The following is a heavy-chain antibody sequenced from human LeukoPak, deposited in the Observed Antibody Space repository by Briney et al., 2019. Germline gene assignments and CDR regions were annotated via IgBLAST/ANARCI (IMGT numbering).Heavy chain of an antibody. CDR3: ATAGRVETITFGGVIASFDP. CDR2: INPSVGST. D-gene: IGHD3-16*02. J-gene: IGHJ5*02. Sequence: VTVSCXASGNTFXNYFFHWVRQAPGQGLEWMGIINPSVGSTNYAQKFEGRVTMTRDTSTSTVYMDLTSLRSDDTAIYYCATAGRVETITFGGVIASFDPWGQGTLVTVSS. CDR1: GNTFXNYF. V-gene: IGHV1-46*01.